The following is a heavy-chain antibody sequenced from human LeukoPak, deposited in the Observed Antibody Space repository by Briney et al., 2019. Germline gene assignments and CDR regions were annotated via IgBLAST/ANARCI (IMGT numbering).Heavy chain of an antibody. CDR2: IVSDGNIR. CDR3: ARDIEDGVS. V-gene: IGHV3-74*01. D-gene: IGHD5-24*01. J-gene: IGHJ5*02. CDR1: GLRFNRDC. Sequence: GVPLTLSCTASGLRFNRDCKLGLRQSPGEALVWVGRIVSDGNIRSYEDYVKGRFTISRDNAKNKLYLQMNSLRAEDTAVYYCARDIEDGVSWGQGTLVTVSS.